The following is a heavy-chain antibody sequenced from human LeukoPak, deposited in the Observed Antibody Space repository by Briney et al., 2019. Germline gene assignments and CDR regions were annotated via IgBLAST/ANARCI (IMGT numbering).Heavy chain of an antibody. D-gene: IGHD3/OR15-3a*01. CDR1: AFTFSNHA. Sequence: GGSLRLSCAASAFTFSNHAMTWVRQAPGKGLEWVSTISGSGDATWYADSVRGRFTISRDNSKSTLFLQMNSLRAEDTAVYYCAKDEHKSDWYYYMDVWGKGTTVTVSS. J-gene: IGHJ6*03. CDR2: ISGSGDAT. V-gene: IGHV3-23*01. CDR3: AKDEHKSDWYYYMDV.